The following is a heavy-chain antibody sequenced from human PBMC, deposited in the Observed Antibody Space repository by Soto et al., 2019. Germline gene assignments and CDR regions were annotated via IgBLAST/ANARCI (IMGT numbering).Heavy chain of an antibody. V-gene: IGHV3-48*03. CDR2: ISSSGSTK. Sequence: GGSLRLSCEGSGFTFSSYEMNWVRQVPGKGLEWVSYISSSGSTKNYADSVKGRFTISRDNVKNSLYLQMNSLRAEDTAVYYCARVPRNFYYNGMDVWGQGTTVTVSS. CDR3: ARVPRNFYYNGMDV. J-gene: IGHJ6*02. CDR1: GFTFSSYE.